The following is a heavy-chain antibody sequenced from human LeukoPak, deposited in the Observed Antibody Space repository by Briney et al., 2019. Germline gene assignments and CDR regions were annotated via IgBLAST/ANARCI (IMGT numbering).Heavy chain of an antibody. D-gene: IGHD1-26*01. CDR1: GFTFGDYA. CDR2: IRSKTYGRTA. J-gene: IGHJ4*02. CDR3: TRGLTVVGAKYYFDY. Sequence: GRSLGLSCTGSGFTFGDYAMSRVRQAPGKGLEWVGLIRSKTYGRTAEYAASVKGRFTISRDDSKGFAYLQMNSLQTEDTAVYYCTRGLTVVGAKYYFDYWGQGTLVTVSS. V-gene: IGHV3-49*04.